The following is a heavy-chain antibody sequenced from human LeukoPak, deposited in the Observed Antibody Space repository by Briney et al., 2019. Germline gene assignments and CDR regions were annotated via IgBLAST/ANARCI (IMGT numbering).Heavy chain of an antibody. Sequence: GGSLSISCEASGFTFSSYWMTWVRQAPGKGLERVANLKQDGSERYYVDSVRGRFTISRDNSKNTLYLQMNRLRAEDTAVYYCARVSGSYSLYYYMDVWGKGTTVTVSS. V-gene: IGHV3-7*01. CDR2: LKQDGSER. CDR1: GFTFSSYW. D-gene: IGHD1-26*01. J-gene: IGHJ6*03. CDR3: ARVSGSYSLYYYMDV.